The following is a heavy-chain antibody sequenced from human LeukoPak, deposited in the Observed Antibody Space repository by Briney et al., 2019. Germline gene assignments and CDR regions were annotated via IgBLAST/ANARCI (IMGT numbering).Heavy chain of an antibody. V-gene: IGHV3-53*01. CDR1: GFTVSSNY. J-gene: IGHJ3*02. CDR3: ARDPGLMDVRGAFDI. Sequence: PGGSLRLSCAASGFTVSSNYMSWVRQAPGKGLEWVSVIYGGGSTYYADSVKGRFTISRDNSKNTLYLQMNSLRAEDTAVYYCARDPGLMDVRGAFDIWGQGTMVTVSS. CDR2: IYGGGST. D-gene: IGHD2-8*01.